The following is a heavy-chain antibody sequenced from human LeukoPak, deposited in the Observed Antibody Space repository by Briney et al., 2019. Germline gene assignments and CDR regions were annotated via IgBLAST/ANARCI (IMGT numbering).Heavy chain of an antibody. D-gene: IGHD3-22*01. V-gene: IGHV4-39*01. J-gene: IGHJ1*01. CDR2: IYHSGRT. CDR1: GDYISSSSYY. Sequence: PSVTLSLTCAVPGDYISSSSYYWGWIRQSPGTGLEWIGDIYHSGRTYYNPSLKSRVAISIDTSKNQFSLRLRSMTAADTAVFYCARRRYYDSTGYFEWGGGTLVTVSS. CDR3: ARRRYYDSTGYFE.